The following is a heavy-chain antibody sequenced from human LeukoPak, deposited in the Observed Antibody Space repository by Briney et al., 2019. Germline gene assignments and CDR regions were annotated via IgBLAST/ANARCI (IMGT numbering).Heavy chain of an antibody. V-gene: IGHV3-7*01. CDR2: IKQDGSEK. CDR1: GFTFCSYW. Sequence: PGGSLRLSCAASGFTFCSYWMSCVRQALGKGLEWVANIKQDGSEKYYVDSVKGRFTISRENAKNSLYLQMNSLRAEDTAVYYCARDTFDYYDSSGYHGGLGMDVWGKGTTVTVSS. D-gene: IGHD3-22*01. CDR3: ARDTFDYYDSSGYHGGLGMDV. J-gene: IGHJ6*03.